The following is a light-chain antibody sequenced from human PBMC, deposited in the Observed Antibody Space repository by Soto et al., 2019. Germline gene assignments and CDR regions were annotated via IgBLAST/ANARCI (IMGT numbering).Light chain of an antibody. J-gene: IGKJ4*01. V-gene: IGKV4-1*01. CDR2: WAS. Sequence: DIVMTQSPDSLAVSLGERATINCKSSQSVLYRSKNKNFLAWYQQKPGQPPKLLIYWASTRESGVPDRFSGSGSGTDFTLTISSLQAEDVAVYYCQQYSSTPLTFGGGTKVEIK. CDR3: QQYSSTPLT. CDR1: QSVLYRSKNKNF.